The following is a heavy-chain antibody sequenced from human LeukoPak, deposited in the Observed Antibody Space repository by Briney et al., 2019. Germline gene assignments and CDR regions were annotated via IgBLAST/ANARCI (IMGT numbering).Heavy chain of an antibody. V-gene: IGHV1-69*04. J-gene: IGHJ5*02. D-gene: IGHD5-18*01. CDR3: ARDLFNHGYSYGYNWFDP. CDR2: IIPIFGIA. Sequence: SSVKVSCKASGGTFSSYAISWVRQAPGQGLEWMGRIIPIFGIANYAQKFQARVTITADKSTSTAYMELSSLRSEDTAVYYCARDLFNHGYSYGYNWFDPWGQGTLVTVSS. CDR1: GGTFSSYA.